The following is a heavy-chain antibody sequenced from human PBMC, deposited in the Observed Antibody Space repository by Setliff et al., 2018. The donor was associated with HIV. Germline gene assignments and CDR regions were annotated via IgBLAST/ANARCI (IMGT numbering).Heavy chain of an antibody. Sequence: SDTLSLTCSVSSGSISGSNYYWGWLRQPPGKGLEWLGVVYYSGNTYYNPSLTSRVAISVDTSNNQFSLRLTSVTAEDTAIYYCASMIRGINSPIDFWGQGTLVTVSS. CDR3: ASMIRGINSPIDF. V-gene: IGHV4-39*01. J-gene: IGHJ4*02. D-gene: IGHD3-10*01. CDR1: SGSISGSNYY. CDR2: VYYSGNT.